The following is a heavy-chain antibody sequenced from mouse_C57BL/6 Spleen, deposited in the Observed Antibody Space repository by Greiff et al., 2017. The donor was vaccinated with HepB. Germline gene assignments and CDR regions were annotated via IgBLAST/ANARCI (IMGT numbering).Heavy chain of an antibody. V-gene: IGHV1-53*01. D-gene: IGHD1-1*01. CDR3: AREGYGSSYGDFDD. Sequence: QVQLQQPGPELVKPGASVKLSCKASGYTFTSYWMHWVKQRPGQGLEWIGNINPSNGGTNYNEKFKSKATLTVDKYTSTAYMQLSSQTSEDSAVYYGAREGYGSSYGDFDDWGTGTTVTVSS. CDR1: GYTFTSYW. J-gene: IGHJ1*03. CDR2: INPSNGGT.